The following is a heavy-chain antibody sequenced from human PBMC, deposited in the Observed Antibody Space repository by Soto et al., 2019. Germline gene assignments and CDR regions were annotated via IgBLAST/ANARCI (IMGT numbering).Heavy chain of an antibody. D-gene: IGHD1-26*01. CDR1: GFTFSSYQ. Sequence: GGSLRLSCTASGFTFSSYQMNWVRQAPGKGLEWVSVLYNSGTTYYAESVKGRFTISRDNVKNTVYLEMNNLRVDDTAVYYCARDKTQGAGWFDPWGRGTLVTVSS. V-gene: IGHV3-53*01. CDR2: LYNSGTT. CDR3: ARDKTQGAGWFDP. J-gene: IGHJ5*02.